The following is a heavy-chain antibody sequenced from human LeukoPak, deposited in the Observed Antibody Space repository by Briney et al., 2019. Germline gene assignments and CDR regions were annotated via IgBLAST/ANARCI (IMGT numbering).Heavy chain of an antibody. CDR2: IRSKTNNYAT. CDR1: GFTFSGSA. Sequence: GGSLRLSCAASGFTFSGSALHWVRQASGKGLEWIGRIRSKTNNYATTYAASVTGRFTISRDDAENTAYLQMNSLKTEDTAVYYCARSHTVVTPYYFDYWGQGTLVTVSS. D-gene: IGHD4-23*01. V-gene: IGHV3-73*01. CDR3: ARSHTVVTPYYFDY. J-gene: IGHJ4*02.